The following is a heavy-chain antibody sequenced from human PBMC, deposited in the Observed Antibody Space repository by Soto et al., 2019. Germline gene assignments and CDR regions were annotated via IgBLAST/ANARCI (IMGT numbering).Heavy chain of an antibody. V-gene: IGHV5-51*01. Sequence: GESLKISCKGSGYIFTSYWIGCLRQMPGKGLEWMGIIYPGDSDTRYSPSFQGQVIISADKSISTAYLQWSSLKALDTAMYYCARLTTVTTYLNYWGQGTLVTVSS. CDR2: IYPGDSDT. CDR3: ARLTTVTTYLNY. J-gene: IGHJ4*02. CDR1: GYIFTSYW. D-gene: IGHD4-17*01.